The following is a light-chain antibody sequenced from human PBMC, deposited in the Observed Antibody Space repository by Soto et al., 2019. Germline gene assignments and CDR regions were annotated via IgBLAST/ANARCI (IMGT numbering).Light chain of an antibody. CDR1: SNY. V-gene: IGLV2-8*01. Sequence: QSALTQPPSASGSPGQSVTISCTGTSNYVSWYQQHPGKAPKLIIYEVTKRPSGVPDRFSGSKSGNTASLTVSGLQAEDEADYYCSSSAGFSNLVFGGGTQLTVL. CDR2: EVT. CDR3: SSSAGFSNLV. J-gene: IGLJ2*01.